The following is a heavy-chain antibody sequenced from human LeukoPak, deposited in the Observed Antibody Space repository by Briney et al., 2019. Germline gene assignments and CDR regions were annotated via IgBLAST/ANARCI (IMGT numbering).Heavy chain of an antibody. CDR1: GFTVSRNY. J-gene: IGHJ4*02. CDR2: IYSGGGT. D-gene: IGHD3-3*01. Sequence: GGSLRLSCAASGFTVSRNYMSWVRQAPGKGLEWVCLIYSGGGTHYADSVKGRFTISRDSSENTLYLQMNSLRAEDTAVYYCASLDFWSGYFDSWGQGTLVTVSS. V-gene: IGHV3-66*01. CDR3: ASLDFWSGYFDS.